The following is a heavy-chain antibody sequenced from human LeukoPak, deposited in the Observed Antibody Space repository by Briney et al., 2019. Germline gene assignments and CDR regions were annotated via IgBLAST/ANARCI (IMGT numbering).Heavy chain of an antibody. Sequence: PGGSLRLSCAASGFTFSGYAMHWVRQAPGKGLEWVAVMSYDGSNKYYVDSVKGRFTVSRDNFKNTLYLQMNSLRAEDTAVYYCAKDIYYDSSGYRGYFGYWGQGTLVTVSS. J-gene: IGHJ4*02. CDR3: AKDIYYDSSGYRGYFGY. V-gene: IGHV3-30*18. D-gene: IGHD3-22*01. CDR2: MSYDGSNK. CDR1: GFTFSGYA.